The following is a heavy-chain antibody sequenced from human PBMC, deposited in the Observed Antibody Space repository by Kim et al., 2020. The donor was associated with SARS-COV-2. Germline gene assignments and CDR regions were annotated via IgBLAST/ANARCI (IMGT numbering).Heavy chain of an antibody. CDR2: IKGDGSKN. V-gene: IGHV3-7*01. CDR3: ARDRGVGDYPWGY. Sequence: GGSLRLSCAASGFTFSTYWMNWVRQAPGKRPEWVAKIKGDGSKNDYVESVKGRFTISRDNAKNSLFLQMNNLRVEDTAVYYCARDRGVGDYPWGYWCQGTLVTVSS. D-gene: IGHD4-17*01. J-gene: IGHJ4*02. CDR1: GFTFSTYW.